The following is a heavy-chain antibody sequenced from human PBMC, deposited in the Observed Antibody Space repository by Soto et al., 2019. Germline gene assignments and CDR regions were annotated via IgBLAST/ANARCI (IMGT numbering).Heavy chain of an antibody. CDR3: AKEATPRRTNWFAP. J-gene: IGHJ5*02. CDR2: ISYDGSNK. V-gene: IGHV3-30*18. CDR1: GFTFSSYG. Sequence: GGSLRLSCASSGFTFSSYGMHLVRQAPGKGLEWVAVISYDGSNKYYADSVKGRFTISRDNSKNTLYLQMNSLRAEDTVVYYCAKEATPRRTNWFAPWGQGTVVPVSS.